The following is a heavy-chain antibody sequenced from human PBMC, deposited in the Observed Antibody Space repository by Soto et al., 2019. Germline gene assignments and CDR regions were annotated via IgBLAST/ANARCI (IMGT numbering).Heavy chain of an antibody. CDR2: IRAYNGNT. CDR1: GYTFTSYG. CDR3: ARECSSWLGGDY. Sequence: QVQLVQSGAEVKKPGASVKVSCKASGYTFTSYGISWVRQAPGQGLEWMGWIRAYNGNTNYAQKLQGRVTMTTDTSTSTADMELRRLRSGDTSVYYCARECSSWLGGDYWGQGTLVTVSS. V-gene: IGHV1-18*01. D-gene: IGHD6-13*01. J-gene: IGHJ4*02.